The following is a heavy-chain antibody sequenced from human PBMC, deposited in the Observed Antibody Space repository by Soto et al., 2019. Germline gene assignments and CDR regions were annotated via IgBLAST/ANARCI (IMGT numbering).Heavy chain of an antibody. CDR1: GGSFSGYY. J-gene: IGHJ6*03. D-gene: IGHD6-13*01. CDR2: INHSGST. Sequence: SETLSLTCAVYGGSFSGYYWSWIRQPPGKGLEWIGEINHSGSTNYNPSLKSRVTISVDTSKNQFSLKLSSVTAADTAVYYCARVMTRFIAGGNYYMDVWGKGTTVTVSS. CDR3: ARVMTRFIAGGNYYMDV. V-gene: IGHV4-34*01.